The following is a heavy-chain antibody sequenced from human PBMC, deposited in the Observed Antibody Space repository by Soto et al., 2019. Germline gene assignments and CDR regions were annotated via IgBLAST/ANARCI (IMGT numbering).Heavy chain of an antibody. Sequence: GGSLRLSCAASGFTFSSYEMKWVRQAPGKGLEWVSYISTSGTTIYYADSVKGRFTVSRGNAKNSLYLQMDSLRAEDTAVYYCARGGYVDTAYQTGLDDWGQGTMVTVSS. CDR3: ARGGYVDTAYQTGLDD. D-gene: IGHD5-18*01. CDR1: GFTFSSYE. CDR2: ISTSGTTI. V-gene: IGHV3-48*03. J-gene: IGHJ6*02.